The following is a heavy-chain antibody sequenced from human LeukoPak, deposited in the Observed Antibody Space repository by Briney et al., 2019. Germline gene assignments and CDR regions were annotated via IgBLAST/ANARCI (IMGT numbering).Heavy chain of an antibody. V-gene: IGHV1-69*04. CDR3: AGASPTTVTTSKPLFHGMDV. J-gene: IGHJ6*02. CDR2: IIPILGIA. D-gene: IGHD4-17*01. CDR1: GGTFSSYA. Sequence: GASVKVSCKASGGTFSSYAISWVRQAPGQGLEWMGRIIPILGIANYAQKFQGRVTITAHKSTSTAYMELSSLRSEDTAVYYCAGASPTTVTTSKPLFHGMDVWGQGTTVTVSS.